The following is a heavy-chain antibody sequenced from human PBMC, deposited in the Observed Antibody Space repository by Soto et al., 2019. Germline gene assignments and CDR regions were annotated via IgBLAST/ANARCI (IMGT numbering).Heavy chain of an antibody. CDR3: AAGGGLPRYY. D-gene: IGHD5-12*01. J-gene: IGHJ4*02. V-gene: IGHV4-30-2*01. Sequence: TLSLPCTVSGGSISSSSYSWSWIRQPPGKGLEWIGYIYHSGSTYYNPSLKSRVTISVDRSKNQFSLKLSSVTAADTAVYYCAAGGGLPRYYWGQGTLVTVSS. CDR2: IYHSGST. CDR1: GGSISSSSYS.